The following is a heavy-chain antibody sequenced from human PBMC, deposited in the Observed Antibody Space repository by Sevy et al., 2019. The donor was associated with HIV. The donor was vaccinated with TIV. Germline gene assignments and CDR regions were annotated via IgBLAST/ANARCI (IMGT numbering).Heavy chain of an antibody. CDR1: GFTFSDYY. J-gene: IGHJ4*01. CDR3: ARVALYSGSYYGY. V-gene: IGHV3-11*06. Sequence: GGSLRLSCAASGFTFSDYYMSWIRQAPGKGLEWVSYISSSSSYTNYADSVKGRFTISRDNAKNSLYLQMNSLRAEDTAVYYCARVALYSGSYYGYWGHGTLVTVSS. CDR2: ISSSSSYT. D-gene: IGHD1-26*01.